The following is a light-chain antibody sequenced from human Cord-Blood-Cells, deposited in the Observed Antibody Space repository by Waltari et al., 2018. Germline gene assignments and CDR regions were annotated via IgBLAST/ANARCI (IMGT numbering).Light chain of an antibody. J-gene: IGLJ3*02. V-gene: IGLV2-11*01. CDR1: SSDVGGYNY. CDR3: CSYAGSYTLV. Sequence: QSALTQPRPVSGSPGQSATISCTGTSSDVGGYNYVSWYQQHPGKAPKLMLYDVSKRPSGVPDRFSGSKSGNTASLTISGLQAEDEADYYCCSYAGSYTLVFGGGTKLTVL. CDR2: DVS.